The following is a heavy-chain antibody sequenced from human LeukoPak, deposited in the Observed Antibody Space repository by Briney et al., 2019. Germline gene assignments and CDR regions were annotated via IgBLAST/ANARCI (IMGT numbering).Heavy chain of an antibody. CDR3: ARDLVTVTKGSDI. CDR2: ISYIGST. J-gene: IGHJ3*02. Sequence: SETLSLTCAVSDDSFSSHYWTWIRQPSGKGLEWIGYISYIGSTNYNPSLKSRVTISIDTSKNQFSLKLSSVTAADTAVYYCARDLVTVTKGSDIWGQGTMVSVSS. CDR1: DDSFSSHY. D-gene: IGHD4-17*01. V-gene: IGHV4-59*11.